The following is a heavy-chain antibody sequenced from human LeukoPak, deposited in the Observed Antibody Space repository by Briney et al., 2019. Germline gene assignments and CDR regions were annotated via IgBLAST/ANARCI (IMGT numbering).Heavy chain of an antibody. CDR1: GINFSGYS. D-gene: IGHD6-13*01. CDR2: ISGSSRTI. CDR3: ARVRSGSSWYFDY. Sequence: GGSLRLSCAASGINFSGYSMHWVRQAPGKGLEWVSYISGSSRTIYYADSVKGRFTISRDNAKNSLYLQMNSLRAEDTAVYYCARVRSGSSWYFDYWGQGTLVTVSS. J-gene: IGHJ4*02. V-gene: IGHV3-48*01.